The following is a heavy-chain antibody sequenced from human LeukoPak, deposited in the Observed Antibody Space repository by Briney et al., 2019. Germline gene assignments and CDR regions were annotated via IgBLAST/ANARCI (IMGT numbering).Heavy chain of an antibody. CDR3: ATRSSSWYGMDV. D-gene: IGHD6-13*01. Sequence: ASVKVSCKVSGYTLTELSMHGLRQAPGKDLEGVGGFDRGDSETIYAQKFQGRVTMTEDTSTDTAYMELSSLRAEDTAVYYCATRSSSWYGMDVWGQGTTVTVSS. CDR1: GYTLTELS. J-gene: IGHJ6*02. V-gene: IGHV1-24*01. CDR2: FDRGDSET.